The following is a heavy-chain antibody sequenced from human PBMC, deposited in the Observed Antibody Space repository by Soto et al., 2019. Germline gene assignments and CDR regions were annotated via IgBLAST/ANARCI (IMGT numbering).Heavy chain of an antibody. J-gene: IGHJ6*02. Sequence: GGSLRLSCAASGFTFSSYAMHWVRQAPGKGLEWVAVISYDGSNKYYADSVKGRYTISRDNSKNTLYLQMNSLRAEDTAVYYCARGWQWLANYHYFGMDVWGQGTTVTV. CDR3: ARGWQWLANYHYFGMDV. CDR1: GFTFSSYA. D-gene: IGHD6-19*01. V-gene: IGHV3-30-3*01. CDR2: ISYDGSNK.